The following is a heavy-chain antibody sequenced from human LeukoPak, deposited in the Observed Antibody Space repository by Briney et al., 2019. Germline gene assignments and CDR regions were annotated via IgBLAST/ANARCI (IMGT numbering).Heavy chain of an antibody. J-gene: IGHJ4*02. CDR3: ARYSSSWYLDDY. CDR1: GGTFSTYA. Sequence: GASVKVSCKATGGTFSTYAISWVRQAPGQGLEWMGGIIPIFGTANYAQKFQGRVTITTDESTSTAYMELRSLRSDDTAVYYCARYSSSWYLDDYWGQGTLVTVSS. V-gene: IGHV1-69*05. D-gene: IGHD6-13*01. CDR2: IIPIFGTA.